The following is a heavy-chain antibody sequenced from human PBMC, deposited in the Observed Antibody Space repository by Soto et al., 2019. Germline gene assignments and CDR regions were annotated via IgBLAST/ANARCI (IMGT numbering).Heavy chain of an antibody. Sequence: SETLFLTCAVAGGSISSGYYSWSWIRQPPGKGLEWIGYIYHSGSTYYNPSLKSRVTISVDRSKNQFSLKLSSVTAADTAVYYCARHPSDFWFDPWGQGTLVTVS. CDR2: IYHSGST. D-gene: IGHD2-21*02. J-gene: IGHJ5*02. CDR1: GGSISSGYYS. V-gene: IGHV4-30-2*01. CDR3: ARHPSDFWFDP.